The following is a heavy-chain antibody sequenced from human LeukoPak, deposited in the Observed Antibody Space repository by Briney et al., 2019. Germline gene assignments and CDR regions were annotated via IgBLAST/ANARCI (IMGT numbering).Heavy chain of an antibody. V-gene: IGHV3-30-3*01. J-gene: IGHJ3*02. CDR3: ARDQYITISGAFDI. CDR1: GFTFSSYA. CDR2: ISYDGSNK. Sequence: PGGSLRLSCAASGFTFSSYAMHWVRQASGKGLEWVAVISYDGSNKYYADSVKGRFTISRDNSKNTLYLQMNSLRAEDTAVYYCARDQYITISGAFDIWGQGTMVTVSS. D-gene: IGHD3-3*01.